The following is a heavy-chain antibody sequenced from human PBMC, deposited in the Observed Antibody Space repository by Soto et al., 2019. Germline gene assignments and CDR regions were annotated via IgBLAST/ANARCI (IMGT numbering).Heavy chain of an antibody. J-gene: IGHJ4*02. CDR2: ISYDGSNK. CDR3: AKLCGGDCDY. V-gene: IGHV3-30*18. D-gene: IGHD2-21*01. Sequence: PGGSLRLSCAASGFTFSSYGMHWVRQAPGKGLEWVAVISYDGSNKYYADSVKGRFTISRDNSKNTLYLQMNSLSAEDTAVYYCAKLCGGDCDYWGQGTLVTVSS. CDR1: GFTFSSYG.